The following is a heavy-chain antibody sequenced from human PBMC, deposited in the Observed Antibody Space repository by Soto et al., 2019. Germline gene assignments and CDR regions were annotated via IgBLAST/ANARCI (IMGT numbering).Heavy chain of an antibody. Sequence: GGSLRLSCATSDFTFSNAWMSWVRQAPGKGLEWVGRIKSKTDGGTTDYAAPVKGRFTISRDDSKNTLYLQMNSLKTEDTAVYYCTTETIVRFLEWLYPRDYYYGMDVWGQGTTVTVSS. CDR2: IKSKTDGGTT. CDR3: TTETIVRFLEWLYPRDYYYGMDV. J-gene: IGHJ6*02. D-gene: IGHD3-3*01. CDR1: DFTFSNAW. V-gene: IGHV3-15*07.